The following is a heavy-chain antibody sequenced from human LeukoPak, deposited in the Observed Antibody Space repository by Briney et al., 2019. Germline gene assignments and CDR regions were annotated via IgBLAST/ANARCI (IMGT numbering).Heavy chain of an antibody. CDR2: IYTSGST. CDR1: GGSISSSSYY. V-gene: IGHV4-61*02. CDR3: ARASYYGSGLLDYYYYYMDV. D-gene: IGHD3-10*01. J-gene: IGHJ6*03. Sequence: PSETLSLTCTVSGGSISSSSYYWSWIRQPAGKGLEWIGRIYTSGSTNYNPSLKSRVTISVDTSKNQFSLKLSSVTAADTAVYYCARASYYGSGLLDYYYYYMDVWGKGTTVTISS.